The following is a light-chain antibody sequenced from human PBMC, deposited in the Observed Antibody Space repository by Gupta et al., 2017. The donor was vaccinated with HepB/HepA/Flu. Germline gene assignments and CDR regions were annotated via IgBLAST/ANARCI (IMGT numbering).Light chain of an antibody. J-gene: IGLJ1*01. CDR1: SNNVGNEG. Sequence: QAGLTQPPSVSTGLGQTATLTCTGDSNNVGNEGAVWLQQHQGQPPKLLSYRTDNRPSGISERFSASRSGNTASLTITELQPEDEADYFCSSWDSSLSAHVFGTGTKVSVL. CDR2: RTD. CDR3: SSWDSSLSAHV. V-gene: IGLV10-54*04.